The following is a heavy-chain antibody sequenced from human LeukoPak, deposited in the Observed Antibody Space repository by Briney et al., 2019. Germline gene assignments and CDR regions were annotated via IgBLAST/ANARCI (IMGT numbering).Heavy chain of an antibody. J-gene: IGHJ4*02. D-gene: IGHD2-8*01. CDR3: AKDLFLVANGVSSPLDY. Sequence: QPGGSLRLSCAASGFTFSSYWMSWVRQAAGKGLEWVSTISSTGAGTYYADSVKGRFTISRDNSKNTLYLQMNSLRAEDTALYYCAKDLFLVANGVSSPLDYWGQGTLVTVSS. V-gene: IGHV3-23*01. CDR2: ISSTGAGT. CDR1: GFTFSSYW.